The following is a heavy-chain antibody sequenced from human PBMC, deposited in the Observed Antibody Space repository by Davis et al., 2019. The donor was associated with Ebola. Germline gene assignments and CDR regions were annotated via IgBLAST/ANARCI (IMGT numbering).Heavy chain of an antibody. J-gene: IGHJ4*02. D-gene: IGHD4-11*01. CDR1: GHTFTDYD. CDR3: ARGHNYAHEY. CDR2: VILKSGAT. Sequence: ASVKVSCKASGHTFTDYDIHWMRQAPGQGLEWLGRVILKSGATNYAQKFQGRVTMTRGTSISTVYMELSSLRYDDTADYYCARGHNYAHEYWGQGTLVTVSS. V-gene: IGHV1-2*06.